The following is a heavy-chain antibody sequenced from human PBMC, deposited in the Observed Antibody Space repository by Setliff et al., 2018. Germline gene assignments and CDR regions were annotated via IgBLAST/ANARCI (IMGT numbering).Heavy chain of an antibody. CDR3: ARDLGHGGDSDY. J-gene: IGHJ4*02. D-gene: IGHD2-21*02. Sequence: SETLSLTCTVSGYSISSGYIWGWIRQPPGKGLEWVGNISHTGSINYNPSLKSRLTISRDTSKNQVSLKLNSVTATGTAVYYCARDLGHGGDSDYWGQGILVTVSS. CDR2: ISHTGSI. CDR1: GYSISSGYI. V-gene: IGHV4-38-2*02.